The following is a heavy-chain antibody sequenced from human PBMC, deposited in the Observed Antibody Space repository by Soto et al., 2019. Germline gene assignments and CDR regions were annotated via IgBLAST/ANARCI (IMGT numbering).Heavy chain of an antibody. CDR2: IYYSGST. D-gene: IGHD6-6*01. V-gene: IGHV4-59*01. Sequence: PSETLSLTCTVSGGCISSYYGSWIRQPPGKGLEWIGYIYYSGSTNYNPSLKSRVTISVDTSKNQFSLKLSSVTAADTAVYYCARAGYSSSSDAFDIWGQGTMVTVSS. CDR1: GGCISSYY. J-gene: IGHJ3*02. CDR3: ARAGYSSSSDAFDI.